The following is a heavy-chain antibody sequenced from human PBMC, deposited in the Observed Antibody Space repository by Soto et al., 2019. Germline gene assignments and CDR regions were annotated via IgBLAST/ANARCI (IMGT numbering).Heavy chain of an antibody. V-gene: IGHV1-69*12. Sequence: QVQLVQSGAEVKKPGSSVKVSCKASGGTFSSYAISWVRQAPGQGLEWMGGIVPIFGTANYAQKFQGRVTITADESTGTAYMELGSLRSEDTAVYYCARDGAYGDHVGYFQHWGQGTLVTVSS. CDR1: GGTFSSYA. D-gene: IGHD4-17*01. J-gene: IGHJ1*01. CDR3: ARDGAYGDHVGYFQH. CDR2: IVPIFGTA.